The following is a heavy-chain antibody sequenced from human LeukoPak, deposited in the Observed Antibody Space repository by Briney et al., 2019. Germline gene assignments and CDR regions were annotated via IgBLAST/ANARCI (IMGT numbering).Heavy chain of an antibody. CDR2: INPSGSST. CDR3: ARGSSGYDYYYYYMDV. V-gene: IGHV1-46*01. Sequence: ASVKVSCKASGYTFTSYYMHWVRQAPGQGLEWMGIINPSGSSTNYAQKFQGRVTMTRDMSTSTVYMGLSSLRSEDTAVYYCARGSSGYDYYYYYMDVWGKGTTVTVSS. J-gene: IGHJ6*03. D-gene: IGHD3-22*01. CDR1: GYTFTSYY.